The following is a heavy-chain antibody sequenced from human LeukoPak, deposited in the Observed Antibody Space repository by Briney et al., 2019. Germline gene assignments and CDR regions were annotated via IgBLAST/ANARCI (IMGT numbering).Heavy chain of an antibody. V-gene: IGHV3-11*04. Sequence: PGGSLRLSCAASGFTFSDYYMSWIRQAPGKGLEWVSYISSSGSTIYYADSVKGRFTISRDNAKNSLYLQMNSLRAEDTAVYYCARTSYGSGSYYPRGYFDYWGQGTLVTVSS. CDR3: ARTSYGSGSYYPRGYFDY. J-gene: IGHJ4*02. CDR2: ISSSGSTI. CDR1: GFTFSDYY. D-gene: IGHD3-10*01.